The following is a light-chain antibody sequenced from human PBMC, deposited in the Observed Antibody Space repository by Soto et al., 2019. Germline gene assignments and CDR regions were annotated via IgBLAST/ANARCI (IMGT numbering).Light chain of an antibody. CDR1: QSLLHRNGHNY. V-gene: IGKV2-28*01. Sequence: DIVMTQSPLSLPVTPGEPASISCSSSQSLLHRNGHNYLDWYLQKPGQSPQLLIYLGSYRASGVPDRFSGSGSGTDFTLKISRVEAEDVGVYYCMQSLQTPSTFGQGNKV. J-gene: IGKJ1*01. CDR2: LGS. CDR3: MQSLQTPST.